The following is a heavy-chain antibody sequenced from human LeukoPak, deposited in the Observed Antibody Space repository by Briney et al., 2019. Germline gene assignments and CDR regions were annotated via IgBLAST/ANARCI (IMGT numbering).Heavy chain of an antibody. D-gene: IGHD6-13*01. CDR2: INHSGST. V-gene: IGHV4-34*01. CDR1: GGSFSGYY. Sequence: ASETLSLTCAVYGGSFSGYYWSWIRQPPGKGLEWIGEINHSGSTNYNPSLKSRVTISVDTSKNRFSLKLSSVTAADTAVYYCARDGSSSWYGRFDYWGQGTLVTVSS. CDR3: ARDGSSSWYGRFDY. J-gene: IGHJ4*02.